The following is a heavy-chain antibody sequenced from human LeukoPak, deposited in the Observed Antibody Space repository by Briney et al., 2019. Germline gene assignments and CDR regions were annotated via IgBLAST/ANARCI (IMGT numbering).Heavy chain of an antibody. V-gene: IGHV3-9*01. J-gene: IGHJ4*02. D-gene: IGHD6-13*01. Sequence: PGGSLRLSCAASGFTFSTYSMNWVRQAPGKGLEWVSGISWNSGSIGYADSVKGRFTISRDNAKNSLYLQMNSLRAEDTALYYCAKDIDSSSWYYFDCWGQGTLVTVAS. CDR3: AKDIDSSSWYYFDC. CDR1: GFTFSTYS. CDR2: ISWNSGSI.